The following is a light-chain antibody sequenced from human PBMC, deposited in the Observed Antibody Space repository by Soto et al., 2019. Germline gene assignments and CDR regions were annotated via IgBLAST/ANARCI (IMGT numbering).Light chain of an antibody. V-gene: IGKV2-30*01. CDR3: MQGTRGLWT. CDR1: QSLVFSDGNTY. Sequence: DVVLTQSPPSLPVALGQPASISCRSSQSLVFSDGNTYLNWFQQRPGHSPRRLIYKVSNRDSVVPDRFSGSGAGTDFTLKISRGEAEDVGVYYFMQGTRGLWTFGQGTKVEIK. J-gene: IGKJ1*01. CDR2: KVS.